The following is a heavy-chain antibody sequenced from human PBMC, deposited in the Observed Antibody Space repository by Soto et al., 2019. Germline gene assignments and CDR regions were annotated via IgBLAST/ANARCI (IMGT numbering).Heavy chain of an antibody. D-gene: IGHD5-18*01. J-gene: IGHJ1*01. CDR1: GFTFSTYI. Sequence: QVQLVESGGAVVQPGRSLRISCAASGFTFSTYIMDWDRQTPGKGLEWVAAISFDGSGTYYADSVKGRFTISRDNSMGTLHLQMNSLSHGDAAISSRARVGMGTYTYTYAECESWCQGTLVTVSP. CDR3: ARVGMGTYTYTYAECES. CDR2: ISFDGSGT. V-gene: IGHV3-30*03.